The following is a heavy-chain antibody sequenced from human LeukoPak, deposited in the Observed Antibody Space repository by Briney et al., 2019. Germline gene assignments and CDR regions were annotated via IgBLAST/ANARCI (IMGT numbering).Heavy chain of an antibody. CDR3: AREKYSGSNDY. Sequence: PSETLSLTCAVSGGSISGYYWSWIRQPPGKGLEWIGYIYYSGISNYNPSLKSRVTISVDTSNNQFSLRLSSVTAADTAMYYCAREKYSGSNDYWGQGTLVTVSS. V-gene: IGHV4-59*01. J-gene: IGHJ4*02. CDR2: IYYSGIS. CDR1: GGSISGYY. D-gene: IGHD1-26*01.